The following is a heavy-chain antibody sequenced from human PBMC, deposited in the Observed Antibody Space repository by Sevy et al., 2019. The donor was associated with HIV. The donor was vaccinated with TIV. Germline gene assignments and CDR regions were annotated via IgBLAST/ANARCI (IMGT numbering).Heavy chain of an antibody. CDR1: GGTFSSYA. D-gene: IGHD3-22*01. V-gene: IGHV1-69*13. J-gene: IGHJ3*02. Sequence: ASLKVSCKASGGTFSSYAISWVRQAPGQGLEWMGGIIPIFGTANYAQKFQGRVTITADESTSTAYMELSSLRSEDTAVYYCARVVYDSSGYYSAYGAFDIWGQGTMVTVSS. CDR2: IIPIFGTA. CDR3: ARVVYDSSGYYSAYGAFDI.